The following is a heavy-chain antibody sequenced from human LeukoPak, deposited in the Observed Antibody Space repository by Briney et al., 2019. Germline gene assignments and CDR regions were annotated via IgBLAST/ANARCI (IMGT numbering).Heavy chain of an antibody. V-gene: IGHV4-59*01. J-gene: IGHJ6*02. D-gene: IGHD3-22*01. CDR1: GGSISSYY. Sequence: PSETLSLTCAVSGGSISSYYWSWIRQPPGKGLEWIGYIYYSGSTNYNPSLKSRVTISVDTSKNQFSLKLSSVTAADTAVYYCARSHDSSGYYDYHYGMDVWGQGTTVTVSS. CDR3: ARSHDSSGYYDYHYGMDV. CDR2: IYYSGST.